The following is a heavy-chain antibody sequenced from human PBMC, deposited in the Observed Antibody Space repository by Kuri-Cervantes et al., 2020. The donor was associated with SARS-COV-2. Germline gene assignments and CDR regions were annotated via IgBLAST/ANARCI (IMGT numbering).Heavy chain of an antibody. D-gene: IGHD3-22*01. CDR1: GYTFTDYY. J-gene: IGHJ5*02. Sequence: ASVKVSCKASGYTFTDYYMHWVRQAPGQGLEWMGWINPNSGGTNYAQKFQGRVTMNRDTSIRTAYMELSRLRSDDTAVYYCARDGEYYYDSSGYFNWFEPWGQGTLFTVSS. V-gene: IGHV1-2*02. CDR2: INPNSGGT. CDR3: ARDGEYYYDSSGYFNWFEP.